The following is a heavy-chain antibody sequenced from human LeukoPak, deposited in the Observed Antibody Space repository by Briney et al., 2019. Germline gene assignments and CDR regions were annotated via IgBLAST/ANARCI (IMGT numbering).Heavy chain of an antibody. V-gene: IGHV4-59*08. D-gene: IGHD4-17*01. Sequence: SETLSLTCTVWGAPIRRYYWSWIRQPPGRGLEGFGPISYSGSTNYTPSLKSRVTISIVTSKNQLSLKLSTVTAADTAVYYCARVSPDYGKEAIDYWGQGTLVTVSS. CDR3: ARVSPDYGKEAIDY. CDR2: ISYSGST. J-gene: IGHJ4*02. CDR1: GAPIRRYY.